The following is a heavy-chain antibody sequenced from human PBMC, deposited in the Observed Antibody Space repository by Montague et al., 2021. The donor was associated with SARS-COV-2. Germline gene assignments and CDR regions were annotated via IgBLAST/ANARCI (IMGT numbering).Heavy chain of an antibody. D-gene: IGHD3-3*01. CDR1: GGSISSYY. Sequence: SETLSLTCTVSGGSISSYYWSWIRQPAGKGLEWIGRIYTSGSTNYNPSLKSRVTVSVDTSKNQFSLKLSSVTAADTAVYYCARGRDYYDFWSGYYPAYWYFDLWGRGTLVTVSS. CDR2: IYTSGST. J-gene: IGHJ2*01. V-gene: IGHV4-4*07. CDR3: ARGRDYYDFWSGYYPAYWYFDL.